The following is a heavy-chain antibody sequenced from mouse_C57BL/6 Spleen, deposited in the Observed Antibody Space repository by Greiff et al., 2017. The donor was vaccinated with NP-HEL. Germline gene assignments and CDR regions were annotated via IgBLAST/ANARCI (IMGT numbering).Heavy chain of an antibody. J-gene: IGHJ2*01. CDR1: GFTFSSYA. V-gene: IGHV5-9-1*02. D-gene: IGHD4-1*01. CDR2: ISSGGDYI. Sequence: EVKLVESGEGLVKPGGSLKLSCAASGFTFSSYAMSWVRQTPEKRLEWVAYISSGGDYIYYADTVKGRFTISRDNARNTLYLQMSSLKSEDTAMYYCTRERGGTGFDYWGQGTTLTVSS. CDR3: TRERGGTGFDY.